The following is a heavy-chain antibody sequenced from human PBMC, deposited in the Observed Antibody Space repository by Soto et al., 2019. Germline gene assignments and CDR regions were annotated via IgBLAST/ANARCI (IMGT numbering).Heavy chain of an antibody. V-gene: IGHV4-59*01. CDR3: ARGYCTNGVCYDWYFGMDV. J-gene: IGHJ6*02. CDR1: GGSISSYY. CDR2: IYYSGST. Sequence: PSETLSLTCTVSGGSISSYYWSWIRQPPGKGLEWIGYIYYSGSTNYNPSLKSRVTISVDTSKNQFSLKLSSVTAADTAVYYCARGYCTNGVCYDWYFGMDVWGQGTTVTVSS. D-gene: IGHD2-8*01.